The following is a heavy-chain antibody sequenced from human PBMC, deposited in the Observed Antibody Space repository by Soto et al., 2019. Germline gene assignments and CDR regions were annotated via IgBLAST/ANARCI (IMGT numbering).Heavy chain of an antibody. CDR3: GRQPGHCDRTTCLGYSTVDV. CDR2: IYSGATK. CDR1: GGSISSSTNS. J-gene: IGHJ6*02. Sequence: QLQLQESGPRLVKPSETLSLTCSVSGGSISSSTNSWGWIRQPPGKGLEWIGTIYSGATKHYDPSPEGRVAISADTPDNQLSLRLSSVTAADTAVYYCGRQPGHCDRTTCLGYSTVDVWGQGTTVTVS. V-gene: IGHV4-39*01. D-gene: IGHD2-2*01.